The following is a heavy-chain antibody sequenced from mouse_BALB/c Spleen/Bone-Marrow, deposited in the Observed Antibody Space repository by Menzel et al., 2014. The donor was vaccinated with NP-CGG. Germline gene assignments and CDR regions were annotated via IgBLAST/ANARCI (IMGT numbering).Heavy chain of an antibody. CDR2: IWGGGST. CDR3: AKLGRSYYYFDV. D-gene: IGHD1-1*01. CDR1: GFSLTDYG. V-gene: IGHV2-6-5*01. Sequence: VQLQQSGPGLVAPPQSLSITCTVSGFSLTDYGVSWIRQPPGKGLEWLGVIWGGGSTYYNSALKSRLSISKDNSKSQVFLKMNSLQTVDSAMYYCAKLGRSYYYFDVWGAGTTVTVSS. J-gene: IGHJ1*01.